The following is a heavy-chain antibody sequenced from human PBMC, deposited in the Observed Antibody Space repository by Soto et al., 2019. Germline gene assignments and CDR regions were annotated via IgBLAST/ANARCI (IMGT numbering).Heavy chain of an antibody. J-gene: IGHJ5*02. V-gene: IGHV4-59*01. D-gene: IGHD3-10*01. Sequence: AETLSLTCTGSGGSISSYYWNWVRQPPGKGLEWIGYIYYSGSTNYNPSLKSRVTISIDTPKNQLSLKLNSVTAADTAVYYCATDSGSGSYSYNYFDPWGQGTLVTVSS. CDR3: ATDSGSGSYSYNYFDP. CDR2: IYYSGST. CDR1: GGSISSYY.